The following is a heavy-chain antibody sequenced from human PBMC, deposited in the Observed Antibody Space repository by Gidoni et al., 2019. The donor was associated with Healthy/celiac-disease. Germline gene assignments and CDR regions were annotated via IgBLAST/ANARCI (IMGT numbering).Heavy chain of an antibody. V-gene: IGHV3-74*01. CDR2: INSDGSST. Sequence: EVQLVESGGGLVQPGGSLRLSCADSGFTFSSYWMHWVRQAPGKGLGWVSRINSDGSSTSYADSVKGRFTISRDNAKNTLYLQMNSLRAEDTAVYYCARDRALEDGYYFDYWGQGTLVTVSS. CDR1: GFTFSSYW. CDR3: ARDRALEDGYYFDY. J-gene: IGHJ4*02.